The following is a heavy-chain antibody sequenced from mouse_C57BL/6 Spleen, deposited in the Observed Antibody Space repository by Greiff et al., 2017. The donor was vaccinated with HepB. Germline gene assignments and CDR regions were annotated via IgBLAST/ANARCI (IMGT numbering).Heavy chain of an antibody. D-gene: IGHD3-3*01. CDR3: ARGGTGYAMDY. Sequence: QVQLQQSGAELARPGASVKLSCKASGYTFTSYGISWVKQRTGQGLEWIGEIYPRSGNTYYNEKFKGKATLTADKSSSTAYMELLSLTSEDSAVYFCARGGTGYAMDYWGQGTSVTVSS. CDR2: IYPRSGNT. V-gene: IGHV1-81*01. J-gene: IGHJ4*01. CDR1: GYTFTSYG.